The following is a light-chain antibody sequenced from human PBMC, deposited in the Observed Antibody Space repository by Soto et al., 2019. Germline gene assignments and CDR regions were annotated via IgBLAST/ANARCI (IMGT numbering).Light chain of an antibody. CDR1: QSVRSF. CDR3: QQYGSSLT. V-gene: IGKV3-20*01. CDR2: DAS. Sequence: IVLTQSPPTLSLSPGERATLSCRASQSVRSFLAWYQQKPGQAPRLLIYDASNRATGVPDRFSGSGSGTDFTLTISRLEPEDFAVYYCQQYGSSLTFGQGTKVDIK. J-gene: IGKJ1*01.